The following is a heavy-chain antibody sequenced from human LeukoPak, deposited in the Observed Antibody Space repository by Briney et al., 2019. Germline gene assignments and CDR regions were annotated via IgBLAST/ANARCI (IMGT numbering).Heavy chain of an antibody. Sequence: ASVKVSCKASGYTFSSYGISWVRQAPGQGLEWMGWITANTGNTKYAQKVQGRVTMTTDSSTCTAYMELRSLRSDDTAVYYCARDQYTGSSPGHFVYWGQGTLVTVSS. J-gene: IGHJ4*02. D-gene: IGHD1-26*01. CDR1: GYTFSSYG. CDR2: ITANTGNT. V-gene: IGHV1-18*04. CDR3: ARDQYTGSSPGHFVY.